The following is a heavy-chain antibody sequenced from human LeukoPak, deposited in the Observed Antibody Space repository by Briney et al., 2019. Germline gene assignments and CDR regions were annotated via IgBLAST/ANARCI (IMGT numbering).Heavy chain of an antibody. V-gene: IGHV4-31*03. J-gene: IGHJ6*02. CDR1: GASISTGGFY. CDR3: TSDHSYYFGSQTSTLDV. D-gene: IGHD3-10*01. CDR2: IYYTGSV. Sequence: PSQTLSLTCTISGASISTGGFYWTWIRQPPGEGLEWIGCIYYTGSVDYNASLKSRLTISLDTSKNRFSLKLNSVTAADTAVYYCTSDHSYYFGSQTSTLDVWGQGTAVTVSS.